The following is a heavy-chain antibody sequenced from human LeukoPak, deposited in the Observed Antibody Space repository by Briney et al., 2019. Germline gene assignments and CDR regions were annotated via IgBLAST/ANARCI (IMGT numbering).Heavy chain of an antibody. CDR1: GYTFTSYY. V-gene: IGHV1-46*01. Sequence: ASVKVSCKASGYTFTSYYMHWVRQAPGQGLEWMGIINPSGGSTSYAQKFQGRVTMTRDTSTSTVYMELSSLRSEDTAVYYCARVPGVVGATVHFDYWGQGTLVTVSS. CDR3: ARVPGVVGATVHFDY. D-gene: IGHD1-26*01. J-gene: IGHJ4*02. CDR2: INPSGGST.